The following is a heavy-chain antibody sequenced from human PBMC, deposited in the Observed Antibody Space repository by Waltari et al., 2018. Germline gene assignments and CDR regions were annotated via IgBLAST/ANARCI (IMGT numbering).Heavy chain of an antibody. CDR2: LYYSGIT. CDR1: GDSISSSSYS. CDR3: ARDRIPATFRCWFDS. J-gene: IGHJ5*01. V-gene: IGHV4-39*07. Sequence: QLHLQESGPALVKPSETLFPTCTVSGDSISSSSYSWGWIRQPPGKGPQWIGSLYYSGITYYNPSLESRVSMSVDTSKNQLSLMLSAVTAADTAVYYCARDRIPATFRCWFDSWGPGTLVTVSS. D-gene: IGHD2-2*01.